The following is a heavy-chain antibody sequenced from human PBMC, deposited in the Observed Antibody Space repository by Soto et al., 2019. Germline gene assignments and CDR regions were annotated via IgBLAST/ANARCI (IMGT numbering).Heavy chain of an antibody. V-gene: IGHV3-13*05. CDR1: GFTFSSYS. J-gene: IGHJ6*02. CDR2: IGAADDP. CDR3: ARAYSGRLPRRADYYFAMDV. D-gene: IGHD2-15*01. Sequence: LRLSCAASGFTFSSYSMNWVRQTTGKGLEWVSAIGAADDPYYLGSVKGRFTISRENAKNSLYLQMNSLRAEDTAVYYCARAYSGRLPRRADYYFAMDVWGQGTTVTVSS.